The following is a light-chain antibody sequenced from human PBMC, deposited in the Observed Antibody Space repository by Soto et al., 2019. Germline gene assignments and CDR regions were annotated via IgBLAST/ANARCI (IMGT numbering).Light chain of an antibody. Sequence: EIVLTHSPGTLSLSLGERATLSCRASQSVGNNYLAWYQQKPGQAPRLLIYGASNRSTCIPDRFSGSGSGTDFIFSSRRVEVAEFAVYYCQQNGSSGKFGKGTKAAIK. CDR1: QSVGNNY. CDR2: GAS. CDR3: QQNGSSGK. J-gene: IGKJ1*01. V-gene: IGKV3-20*01.